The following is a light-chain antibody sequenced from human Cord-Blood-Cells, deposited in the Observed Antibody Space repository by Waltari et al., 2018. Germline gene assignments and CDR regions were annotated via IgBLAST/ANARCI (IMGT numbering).Light chain of an antibody. Sequence: QSALTQPASVSGSPVQSITIPCTGTSTDVGGSNYVSWYQQHPGKAPQRMIYDCSNRPSGVSNRFSSSTSGKTASLTISGLQAADEADYYCSSYTSSSAWVFGGGTKLTVL. CDR1: STDVGGSNY. CDR2: DCS. CDR3: SSYTSSSAWV. V-gene: IGLV2-14*01. J-gene: IGLJ3*02.